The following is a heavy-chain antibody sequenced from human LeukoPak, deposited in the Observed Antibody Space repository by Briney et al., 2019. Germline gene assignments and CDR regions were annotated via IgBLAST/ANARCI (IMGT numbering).Heavy chain of an antibody. Sequence: SETLSLTCTVSGGSISSYYWSWIRQPPGKGLEWIGYIYYSGSTNYNPSLKSRVTISVDTSKNQFSLKLSSVTAADTAVYYCARHSEAVAGPYAFDIWGQGTMVTVSS. V-gene: IGHV4-59*01. J-gene: IGHJ3*02. D-gene: IGHD6-19*01. CDR2: IYYSGST. CDR1: GGSISSYY. CDR3: ARHSEAVAGPYAFDI.